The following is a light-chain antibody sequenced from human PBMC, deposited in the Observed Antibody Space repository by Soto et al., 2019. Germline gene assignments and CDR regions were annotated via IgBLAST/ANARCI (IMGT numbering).Light chain of an antibody. CDR2: YDD. J-gene: IGLJ2*01. Sequence: QLVLTQPPSVSEAPRQRVTISCSGSSSNIGNNAVNWYQQLPGKAPKLLIYYDDLLPSGVSDRFSGSKSGTSASLAISGLQSEDEADYYCAAWDDSLNGVVFGGGTKLPS. CDR3: AAWDDSLNGVV. CDR1: SSNIGNNA. V-gene: IGLV1-36*01.